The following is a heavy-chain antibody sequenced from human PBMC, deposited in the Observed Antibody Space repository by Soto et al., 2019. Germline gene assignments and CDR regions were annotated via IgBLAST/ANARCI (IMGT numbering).Heavy chain of an antibody. CDR1: GGSISSGGYY. Sequence: QVQLQESGPGLVKPSQTLSLTCTVSGGSISSGGYYWSWIRQHPGKGLEWIGYIYYSGRTYYNPSLKCRVTISVDTAKNQFSLKLSSVTAADTAVYYCARGSSWYSPAIWGQGTMVTVSS. CDR3: ARGSSWYSPAI. J-gene: IGHJ3*02. CDR2: IYYSGRT. D-gene: IGHD6-13*01. V-gene: IGHV4-31*03.